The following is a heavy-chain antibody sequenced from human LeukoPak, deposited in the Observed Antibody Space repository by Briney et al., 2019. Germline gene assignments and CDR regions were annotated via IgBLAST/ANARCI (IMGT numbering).Heavy chain of an antibody. Sequence: GGSLRLSCAASGFTFSSYGMHWVRQAPGKGLEGVAVIWYDGSNKYYADSVKGRFTISRDNSKNTLYLQMNSLRAEDTAVYYCARDTAKYCSGGSCPNWFDPWGQGTLVTVSS. J-gene: IGHJ5*02. CDR3: ARDTAKYCSGGSCPNWFDP. V-gene: IGHV3-33*01. CDR2: IWYDGSNK. D-gene: IGHD2-15*01. CDR1: GFTFSSYG.